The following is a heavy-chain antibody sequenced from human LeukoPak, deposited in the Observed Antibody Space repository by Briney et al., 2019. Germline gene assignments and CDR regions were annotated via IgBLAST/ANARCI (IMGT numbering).Heavy chain of an antibody. D-gene: IGHD6-13*01. Sequence: ASVKVSCKVSGHTLTELSMHWVRQAPGKGLEWMGGFDPEDGETIYAQKFQGRVTMTEGTSTDAAYMELSSLRSEDTAVYYCTTDLWAPPLSQASQDSSTWHELDWGQGTLVTVSS. CDR2: FDPEDGET. J-gene: IGHJ4*02. V-gene: IGHV1-24*01. CDR1: GHTLTELS. CDR3: TTDLWAPPLSQASQDSSTWHELD.